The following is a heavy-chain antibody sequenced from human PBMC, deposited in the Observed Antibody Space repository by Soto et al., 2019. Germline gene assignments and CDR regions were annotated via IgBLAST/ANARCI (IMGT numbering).Heavy chain of an antibody. CDR2: ISSSSSTI. CDR1: GFTFSSYS. CDR3: TTDSYSTMIVVRFDY. Sequence: PGGSLRLSCAASGFTFSSYSMNWVRQAPGKVLEWVSYISSSSSTIYYADSVKGRFTISRDNAKNSLYLQMNSLRAEDTGIYYCTTDSYSTMIVVRFDYWGHGTLVTVSS. J-gene: IGHJ4*01. D-gene: IGHD3-22*01. V-gene: IGHV3-48*01.